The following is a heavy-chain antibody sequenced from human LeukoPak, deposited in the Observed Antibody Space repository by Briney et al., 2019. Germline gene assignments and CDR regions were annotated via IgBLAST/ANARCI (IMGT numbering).Heavy chain of an antibody. CDR3: ARGYYYDSSGYLLPDAFDI. J-gene: IGHJ3*02. D-gene: IGHD3-22*01. CDR1: GYTFTSYG. V-gene: IGHV1-18*01. CDR2: ISAYNGNT. Sequence: ASVKVSCKASGYTFTSYGISWVRQAPGQGLEWMGWISAYNGNTNYAQKLQGRVTMTTDTSTSTAYMELRSLRSDDTAVYYCARGYYYDSSGYLLPDAFDIWGQGTMVTVSS.